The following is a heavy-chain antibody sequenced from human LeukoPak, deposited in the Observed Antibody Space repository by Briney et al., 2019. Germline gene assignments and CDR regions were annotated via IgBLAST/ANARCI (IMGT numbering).Heavy chain of an antibody. CDR1: GGSISSSNW. V-gene: IGHV4-4*02. CDR3: ARQMVRGAKPKYFQH. CDR2: IYHSGST. D-gene: IGHD3-10*01. J-gene: IGHJ1*01. Sequence: SGTLSLTCAVSGGSISSSNWWSWVRQPPGKGLEWIGEIYHSGSTNYNPSLKSRVTISVDKSKNQFSLKLSSVTAADTAVYYCARQMVRGAKPKYFQHWGQGTLVTVSS.